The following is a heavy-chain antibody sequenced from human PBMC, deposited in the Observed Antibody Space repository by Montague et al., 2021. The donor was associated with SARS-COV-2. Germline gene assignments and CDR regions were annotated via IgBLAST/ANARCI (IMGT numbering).Heavy chain of an antibody. CDR3: VSWGSGSP. V-gene: IGHV3-7*01. Sequence: SLRLSCAASGFTFSRFWMSWIRQTAGKGLEWVANIGEDGSETYYVDSVKGRSTISRDNAEKSLYLQMNSLRPEDTAVYYCVSWGSGSPWGQGTLVTVSS. CDR2: IGEDGSET. CDR1: GFTFSRFW. D-gene: IGHD3-10*01. J-gene: IGHJ5*02.